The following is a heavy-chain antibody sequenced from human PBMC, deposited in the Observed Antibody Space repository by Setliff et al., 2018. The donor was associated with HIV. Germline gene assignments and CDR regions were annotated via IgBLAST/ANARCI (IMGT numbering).Heavy chain of an antibody. J-gene: IGHJ6*03. CDR2: MNPKSGKT. D-gene: IGHD3-3*01. CDR3: ARGFYDFFYNYYMDV. V-gene: IGHV1-8*03. CDR1: GYSFTNYD. Sequence: ASVKVSCKASGYSFTNYDINWVRQAPGQGLDWMGWMNPKSGKTGHAQKFQGRVTITRNTSITTVYMDLDSLRSDDAAVYYCARGFYDFFYNYYMDVWGKGTTVTVSS.